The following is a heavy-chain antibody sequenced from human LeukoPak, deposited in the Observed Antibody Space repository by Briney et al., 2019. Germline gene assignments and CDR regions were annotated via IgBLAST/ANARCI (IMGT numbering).Heavy chain of an antibody. D-gene: IGHD3-3*01. CDR2: ISDTGKT. J-gene: IGHJ4*02. CDR1: GASLSSYY. CDR3: VTGYYEPFDN. V-gene: IGHV4-59*01. Sequence: SEPLSLTCSVSGASLSSYYWGWIRQPPGKGLEWLGYISDTGKTDYNPSLKSRGTLSLDTSKNQFSLRLTSVTAADTAVYYCVTGYYEPFDNWGQGTLVTVSS.